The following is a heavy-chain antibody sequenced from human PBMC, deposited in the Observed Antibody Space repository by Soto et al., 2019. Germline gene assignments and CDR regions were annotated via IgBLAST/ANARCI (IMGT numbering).Heavy chain of an antibody. CDR1: GFSFSSYA. V-gene: IGHV3-23*01. CDR3: AKGSIEYSASVDN. Sequence: VQLLESGGGLVQPRGSLRLSCAASGFSFSSYAMVWVRQAPGKGLEWVSVISARGGSSYFADSVKGRFTISRDNSKNVLSLEMNSLRADDTAIYFCAKGSIEYSASVDNWGQGTLVLVSS. J-gene: IGHJ4*02. CDR2: ISARGGSS. D-gene: IGHD5-12*01.